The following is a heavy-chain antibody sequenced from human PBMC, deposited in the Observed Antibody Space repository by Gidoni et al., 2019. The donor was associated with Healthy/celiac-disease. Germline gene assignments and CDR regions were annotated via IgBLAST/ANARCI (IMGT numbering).Heavy chain of an antibody. D-gene: IGHD6-13*01. CDR2: ISGSGRST. V-gene: IGHV3-23*01. CDR3: ANLAAAGTYFEY. CDR1: GFPFSSYA. J-gene: IGHJ4*02. Sequence: EVQLLESGGCLVQPGGSLRLSCAASGFPFSSYAMSWVRQAPGQGLEWVSAISGSGRSTYYADSVKGRFTISRDNSKNTLYLQMKSRRAGDTAVYYCANLAAAGTYFEYWGQGTLVTVSS.